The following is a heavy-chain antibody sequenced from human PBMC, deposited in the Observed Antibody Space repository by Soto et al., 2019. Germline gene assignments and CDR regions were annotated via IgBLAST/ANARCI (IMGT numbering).Heavy chain of an antibody. V-gene: IGHV3-33*01. CDR3: ARAPISP. J-gene: IGHJ5*02. Sequence: GGSLRLSCAASGFTFSSYGMHWVRQAPGKGLEWVAVIWYDGSNKYYVDSVKGRFTISRDNAKNSLYLQMNSLRAEDTAVYYCARAPISPWGQGTLVTVSS. CDR1: GFTFSSYG. CDR2: IWYDGSNK.